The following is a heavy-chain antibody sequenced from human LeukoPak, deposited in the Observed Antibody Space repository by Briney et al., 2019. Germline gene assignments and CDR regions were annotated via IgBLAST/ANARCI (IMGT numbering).Heavy chain of an antibody. CDR3: AREAPRGSFDY. D-gene: IGHD1-26*01. Sequence: GRSLRLSCAASGFTFDDYAMHWVRQAPGKGLEWVSGISWNSGSIGYADSVKGRFTISRDNAKNSLYLQMNSLRAEDTALYYCAREAPRGSFDYWGQGTLVTVSS. V-gene: IGHV3-9*01. CDR2: ISWNSGSI. J-gene: IGHJ4*02. CDR1: GFTFDDYA.